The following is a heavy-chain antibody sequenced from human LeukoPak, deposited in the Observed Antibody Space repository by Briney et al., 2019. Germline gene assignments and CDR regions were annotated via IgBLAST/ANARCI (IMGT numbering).Heavy chain of an antibody. V-gene: IGHV1-46*01. CDR3: ARDGLYTYYYDSSGYFHLNWFDP. J-gene: IGHJ5*02. D-gene: IGHD3-22*01. CDR2: INPSGGST. Sequence: ASVKVSCKASGYIFTSYYMHWVRQAPGQGLEWMGIINPSGGSTSYAQKFQGRVTMTRDMSTSTVYMELSSLRSEDTAVYYCARDGLYTYYYDSSGYFHLNWFDPWGQGTLVTVSS. CDR1: GYIFTSYY.